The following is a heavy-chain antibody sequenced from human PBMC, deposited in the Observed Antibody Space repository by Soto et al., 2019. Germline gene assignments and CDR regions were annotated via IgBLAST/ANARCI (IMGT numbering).Heavy chain of an antibody. CDR2: ISAYNGNT. D-gene: IGHD1-26*01. CDR1: GYTFTSYG. V-gene: IGHV1-18*04. CDR3: ARDRGIVGATGGEYYFDY. J-gene: IGHJ4*02. Sequence: ASVKVSCKASGYTFTSYGISWVRQAPGQGPEWMGWISAYNGNTNYAQKLQGRVTMTTDTSTSTAYMELRSLRSDDTAVYYCARDRGIVGATGGEYYFDYWGQGTLVTVSS.